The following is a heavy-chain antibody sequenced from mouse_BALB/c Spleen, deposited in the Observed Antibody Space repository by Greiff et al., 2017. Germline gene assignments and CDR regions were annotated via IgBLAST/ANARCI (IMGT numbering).Heavy chain of an antibody. CDR2: INPSTGYT. CDR1: GYTFTSYW. CDR3: AEGRDYAMDY. Sequence: VQLQQSGAELARPGASVKLSCKASGYTFTSYWMHWVKQRPGQGLEWIGYINPSTGYTEYNQKFKDKATLTADKSSSTAYMQLSSLTSEDSAVYYCAEGRDYAMDYWGQGTSVTVSS. V-gene: IGHV1-4*01. J-gene: IGHJ4*01.